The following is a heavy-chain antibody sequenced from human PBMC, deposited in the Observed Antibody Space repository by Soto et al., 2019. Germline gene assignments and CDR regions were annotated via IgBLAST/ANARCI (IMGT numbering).Heavy chain of an antibody. V-gene: IGHV1-18*01. J-gene: IGHJ3*01. CDR1: GYTFTSYA. Sequence: GASAKLTCKASGYTFTSYAISWVRQAPGQGLEWMGWISAYNGNTNYAQKLQGRVTMTTDTSTSTAYMELRSLRSDDTAVEYCARREYYGAFDFWGKGTMVTVSS. D-gene: IGHD3-16*01. CDR3: ARREYYGAFDF. CDR2: ISAYNGNT.